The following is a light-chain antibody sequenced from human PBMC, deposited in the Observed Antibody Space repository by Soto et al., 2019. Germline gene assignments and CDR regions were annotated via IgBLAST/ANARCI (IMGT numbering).Light chain of an antibody. J-gene: IGKJ1*01. CDR3: HQRQSWPRT. V-gene: IGKV3-11*01. CDR2: DAS. CDR1: QSVSSY. Sequence: EIVLTQSPDTLSLSPGDRATLSCLASQSVSSYLAWYQQKPGQAPRLLIYDASNRATGIPARFSGSGSGTDFTLTISSLEPEDFAVYYCHQRQSWPRTFGQGTKVDIK.